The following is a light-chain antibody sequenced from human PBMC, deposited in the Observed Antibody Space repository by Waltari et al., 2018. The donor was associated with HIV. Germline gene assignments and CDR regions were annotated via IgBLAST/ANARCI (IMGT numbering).Light chain of an antibody. Sequence: ELVLTQSPGTLSLSPGERATLSCRASQSVSSRSLAWYQQRPGQAPRLLSSGASSRATGIPDRFSGSGSGTDFTLTISRLEPEDFAVYYCQQYGTSPRTFGQGTKVEIK. CDR2: GAS. CDR1: QSVSSRS. CDR3: QQYGTSPRT. V-gene: IGKV3-20*01. J-gene: IGKJ1*01.